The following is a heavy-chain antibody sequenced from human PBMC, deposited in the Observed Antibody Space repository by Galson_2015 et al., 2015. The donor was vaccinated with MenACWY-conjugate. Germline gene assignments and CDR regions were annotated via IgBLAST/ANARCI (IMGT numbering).Heavy chain of an antibody. CDR1: GFTFSSYS. CDR2: ISSSSSYI. Sequence: SLRLSCAASGFTFSSYSMNWVRQAPGKGLEWVSSISSSSSYIYYADSVKGRFTISRDNAKNSLYLQMNSLRAEDTAVYYCASSTYYDFRSGYFHYYGMDVSGQGTPVTVSS. V-gene: IGHV3-21*01. CDR3: ASSTYYDFRSGYFHYYGMDV. D-gene: IGHD3-3*01. J-gene: IGHJ6*02.